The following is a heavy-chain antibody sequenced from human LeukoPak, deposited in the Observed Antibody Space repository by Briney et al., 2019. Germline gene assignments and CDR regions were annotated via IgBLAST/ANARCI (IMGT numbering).Heavy chain of an antibody. CDR3: ARSGSLMGSSDY. V-gene: IGHV3-30*04. D-gene: IGHD1-26*01. CDR1: GFTFRSYV. CDR2: ISYDGSNT. Sequence: GGSLRLSCVASGFTFRSYVFHWVRQAPGKGLEWVAVISYDGSNTNSADSAKGRFIISRDNSKNTLYLQMKSLRVEDTAVYYCARSGSLMGSSDYWGQGTLVTVSS. J-gene: IGHJ4*02.